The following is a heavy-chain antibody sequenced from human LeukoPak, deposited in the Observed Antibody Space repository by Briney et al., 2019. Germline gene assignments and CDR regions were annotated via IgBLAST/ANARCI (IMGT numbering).Heavy chain of an antibody. CDR2: ISGSGGST. CDR1: GFTFSNYY. V-gene: IGHV3-23*01. D-gene: IGHD6-13*01. CDR3: AKAEGAYSSSWYIPFDY. J-gene: IGHJ4*02. Sequence: GGSLRLSCAASGFTFSNYYMNWVRQAPGEGLEWVSAISGSGGSTYYADSVKGRFTISRDNSKNTLYLQMNSLRAEDTAVYYCAKAEGAYSSSWYIPFDYWGQGTLVTVSS.